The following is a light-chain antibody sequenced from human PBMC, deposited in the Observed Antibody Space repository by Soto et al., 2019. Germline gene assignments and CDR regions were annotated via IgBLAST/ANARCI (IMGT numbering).Light chain of an antibody. CDR1: QSISSW. CDR3: QQYNTYSFT. CDR2: QAS. J-gene: IGKJ2*01. Sequence: DIQMTQSPSTLSASVGDRVTFTCRASQSISSWLAWYQQKPGKAPNLLIYQASRLESGVPSRFRGSGSGTEFTLTISSLQPDDVATYYCQQYNTYSFTFGQGTKLEIK. V-gene: IGKV1-5*03.